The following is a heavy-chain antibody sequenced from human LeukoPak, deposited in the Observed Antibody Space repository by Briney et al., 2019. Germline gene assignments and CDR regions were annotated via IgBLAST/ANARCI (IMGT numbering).Heavy chain of an antibody. V-gene: IGHV4-34*01. J-gene: IGHJ4*02. CDR1: GGSFSGYY. CDR3: ARARASLNDY. D-gene: IGHD1-26*01. CDR2: INHSGST. Sequence: ASETLSLTCAVYGGSFSGYYWSWIRQPPGKGLEWIGEINHSGSTNYNPSLKSRVTISVDTSKNQVSLKLSSVTAADTAVYYCARARASLNDYWGQGTLVTVSS.